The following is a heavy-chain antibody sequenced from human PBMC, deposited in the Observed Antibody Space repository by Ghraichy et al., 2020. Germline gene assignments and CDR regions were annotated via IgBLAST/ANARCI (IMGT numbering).Heavy chain of an antibody. CDR3: AKAPRDSSGWYRRGHGGMDV. J-gene: IGHJ6*02. Sequence: GGSLRLSCAASGFTFSSYAMSWVRQAPGKGLEWVSAISGSGGSTYYADSVKGRFTISRDNSKNTLYLQMNSLRAEDTAVYYCAKAPRDSSGWYRRGHGGMDVWGQGTTVTVSS. CDR2: ISGSGGST. CDR1: GFTFSSYA. D-gene: IGHD6-19*01. V-gene: IGHV3-23*01.